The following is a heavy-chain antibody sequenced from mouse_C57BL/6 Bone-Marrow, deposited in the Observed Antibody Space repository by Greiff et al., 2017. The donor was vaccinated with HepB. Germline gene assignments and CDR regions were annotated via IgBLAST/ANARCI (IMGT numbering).Heavy chain of an antibody. V-gene: IGHV1-64*01. CDR2: IHPNSGST. CDR3: ARSRYLRRWYFDV. Sequence: QVQLQQPGAELVKPGASVKLSCKASGYTFTSYWMHWVKQRPGQGLEWIGMIHPNSGSTNYNEKFKSKATLTVDKSSSTAYMQLSSLTSEDSAVYYCARSRYLRRWYFDVWGTGTTVTFSS. CDR1: GYTFTSYW. D-gene: IGHD5-5*01. J-gene: IGHJ1*03.